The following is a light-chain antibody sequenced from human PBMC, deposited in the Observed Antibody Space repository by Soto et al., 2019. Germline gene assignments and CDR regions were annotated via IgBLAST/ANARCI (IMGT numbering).Light chain of an antibody. CDR2: GAS. J-gene: IGKJ1*01. CDR3: QQTYSTPPT. Sequence: EIVLTQSPGTLSLSPGERATLSCRASQSVSNTYLAWYQQKPGQAPRLLIYGASNRATGIPDRFSGSGSGTDFTLTISSLQPEDFATYYCQQTYSTPPTFGQGTKVDIK. V-gene: IGKV3-20*01. CDR1: QSVSNTY.